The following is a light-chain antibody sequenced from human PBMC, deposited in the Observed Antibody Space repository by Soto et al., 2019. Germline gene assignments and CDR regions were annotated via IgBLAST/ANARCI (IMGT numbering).Light chain of an antibody. CDR2: WAS. Sequence: DIVMTQSPDSLAVSLGERATINCKSSQSVLYSSNNKNFLAWYQQEPGQPPKLLIYWASTRESGVPDRFSGCGFGTDFTLYISSLQAEDVAVYYCQQHYSTPQAFGQGTKVEIK. J-gene: IGKJ1*01. V-gene: IGKV4-1*01. CDR1: QSVLYSSNNKNF. CDR3: QQHYSTPQA.